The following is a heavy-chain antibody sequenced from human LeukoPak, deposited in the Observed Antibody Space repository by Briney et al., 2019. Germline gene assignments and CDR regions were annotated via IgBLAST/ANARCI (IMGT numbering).Heavy chain of an antibody. D-gene: IGHD3-22*01. CDR3: AKDLPYYYDSSGFAGYFVY. CDR2: LSSSGGAT. J-gene: IGHJ4*02. V-gene: IGHV3-23*01. CDR1: GFTFSNYA. Sequence: GGSLRLSCVASGFTFSNYAMSWVRQAPGKGLEWVSILSSSGGATYYADSVKGRFTISRDNSKNTLYLQMNSLRAEDTAVYYCAKDLPYYYDSSGFAGYFVYWGQGTLVTVSS.